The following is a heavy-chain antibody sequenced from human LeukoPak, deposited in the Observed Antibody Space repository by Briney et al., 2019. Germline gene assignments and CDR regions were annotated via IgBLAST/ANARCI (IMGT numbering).Heavy chain of an antibody. J-gene: IGHJ4*02. CDR1: GFTFSSYE. CDR3: AREGEMATTYFDY. Sequence: GGSLRLSCAASGFTFSSYEMNWVRQAPGKGLEWVSYVSVSGTTVYYADPVKGRFTISRDNAKNSLYLQMNSLRAEDTAVYYCAREGEMATTYFDYWGQGTLVTVSS. V-gene: IGHV3-48*03. CDR2: VSVSGTTV. D-gene: IGHD5-24*01.